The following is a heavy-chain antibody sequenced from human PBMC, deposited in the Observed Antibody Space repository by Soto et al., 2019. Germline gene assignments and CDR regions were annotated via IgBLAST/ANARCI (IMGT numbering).Heavy chain of an antibody. CDR2: IHYSGST. D-gene: IGHD2-21*01. CDR1: GGSVNIRTYY. CDR3: TRGGDPYKTGH. V-gene: IGHV4-61*01. J-gene: IGHJ4*02. Sequence: TSETLRLTCTVAGGSVNIRTYYWSWIRQPPGKGLEWIGFIHYSGSTNYNPSLKGRVTMSIDTSKNQFSLKLTSVNTADTAIYYCTRGGDPYKTGHWGQGTLGSVSS.